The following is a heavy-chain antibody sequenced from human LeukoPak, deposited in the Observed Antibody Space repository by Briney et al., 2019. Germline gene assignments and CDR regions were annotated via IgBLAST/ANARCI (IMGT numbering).Heavy chain of an antibody. CDR1: GGAFSNYA. V-gene: IGHV1-8*02. CDR3: ASVRYYDSSGYYYYYYYGMDV. D-gene: IGHD3-22*01. CDR2: MNPNSGNT. J-gene: IGHJ6*02. Sequence: ASVKVSCKASGGAFSNYAINWVRQATGRGLEWMGWMNPNSGNTGYAQKFQGRVTMTRNTSISTAYMELSSLRSEDTAVYYCASVRYYDSSGYYYYYYYGMDVWGQGTTVTVSS.